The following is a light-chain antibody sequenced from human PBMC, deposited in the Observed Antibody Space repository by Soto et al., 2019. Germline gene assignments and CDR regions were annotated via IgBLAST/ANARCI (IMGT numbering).Light chain of an antibody. CDR3: SSYGSSSTLVV. V-gene: IGLV2-14*01. CDR1: SSDVGGYKY. CDR2: DVT. Sequence: QPVLTQPASVSGSPGQAITISCTGTSSDVGGYKYVSWYQQHPGKAPKLMIYDVTNRPSGVSNRFSGSKSGYTASLTISGLQAEDEADYYCSSYGSSSTLVVFGGGTKLTVL. J-gene: IGLJ2*01.